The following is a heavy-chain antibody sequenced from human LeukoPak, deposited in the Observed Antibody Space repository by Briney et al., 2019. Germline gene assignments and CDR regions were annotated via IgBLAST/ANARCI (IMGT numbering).Heavy chain of an antibody. CDR2: INPNDGDT. D-gene: IGHD2-2*01. CDR1: GYTFTDYN. J-gene: IGHJ4*02. Sequence: PGASVKVSCKASGYTFTDYNMHWVRQAPGQGFEWMGWINPNDGDTNHAQKFQGRVTMTRDTSISTAHMEVSRLRSDDTAVYYCARANFLYCSSSTFLFDYWGQGTLVTVSS. V-gene: IGHV1-2*02. CDR3: ARANFLYCSSSTFLFDY.